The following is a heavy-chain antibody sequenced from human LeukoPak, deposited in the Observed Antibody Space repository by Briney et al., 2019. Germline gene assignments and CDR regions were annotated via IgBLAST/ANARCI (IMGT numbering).Heavy chain of an antibody. Sequence: PGGSLRLSCAASGFTFSSYGMHWVRQAPGKGLEWVAVISYDGSNKYYADSEKGRFTISRDNSKNTLYLQMNSLRAEDTAVYYCAKDRGEYCSGGSCYPNFDYWGQGTLVTVSS. D-gene: IGHD2-15*01. CDR2: ISYDGSNK. J-gene: IGHJ4*02. CDR1: GFTFSSYG. CDR3: AKDRGEYCSGGSCYPNFDY. V-gene: IGHV3-30*18.